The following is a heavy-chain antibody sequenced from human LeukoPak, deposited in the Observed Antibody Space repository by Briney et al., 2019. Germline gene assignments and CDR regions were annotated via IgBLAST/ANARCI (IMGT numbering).Heavy chain of an antibody. CDR2: INPCGCCT. V-gene: IGHV1-46*01. CDR3: ARDFDAYDDFWSGH. D-gene: IGHD3-3*01. CDR1: GYSFTNYH. Sequence: ASVKVSCKASGYSFTNYHMNWVLQAPGPGLEWMGIINPCGCCTTYAQNFQGRVTMTRDTSTTTVFMELSSLRSEDTAVYDSARDFDAYDDFWSGHWGQGTMVTVSS. J-gene: IGHJ3*01.